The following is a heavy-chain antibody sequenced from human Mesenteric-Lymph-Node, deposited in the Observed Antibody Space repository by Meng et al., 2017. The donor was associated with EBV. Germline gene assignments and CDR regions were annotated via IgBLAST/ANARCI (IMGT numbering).Heavy chain of an antibody. D-gene: IGHD2-2*01. CDR2: ISSTSYYI. CDR1: GFTFSSYK. J-gene: IGHJ4*02. V-gene: IGHV3-21*02. Sequence: EVQLVESGGGLVKPGGSLRLSCAASGFTFSSYKMHWVRQAPGKGLEWVSSISSTSYYIYYADSVQGRFTISRDNAENSLYLQMNSLRAEDTAVYYCARFSSTSEVDYWDQGPLVTVYS. CDR3: ARFSSTSEVDY.